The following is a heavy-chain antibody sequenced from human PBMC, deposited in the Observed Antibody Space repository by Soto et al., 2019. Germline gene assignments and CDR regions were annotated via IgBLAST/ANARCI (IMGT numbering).Heavy chain of an antibody. CDR3: ARVPSSNYHYFDY. CDR2: IYSAGSA. J-gene: IGHJ4*02. V-gene: IGHV3-66*01. CDR1: GFTVSSYY. Sequence: PGGSLRLSCAASGFTVSSYYMSWVRQAPGKGLEWVSVIYSAGSADFADSVKGRFTISRDNSKNTLYLQMSSLRAEDTAVYYCARVPSSNYHYFDYWGQGTLVTVSS. D-gene: IGHD6-13*01.